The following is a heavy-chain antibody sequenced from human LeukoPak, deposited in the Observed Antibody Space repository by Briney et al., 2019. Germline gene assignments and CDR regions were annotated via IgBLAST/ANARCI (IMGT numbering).Heavy chain of an antibody. CDR1: VLTFSDYY. D-gene: IGHD3-22*01. Sequence: AGGSLTLSCAPSVLTFSDYYISWIRQAPGKGLEWVSYISSSGSTIYYADSVKGRFTISSDNAKNSLYLQMNSLRAEDTDVYYCARDLHYDSSGYYGYWGQGTLVTVSS. J-gene: IGHJ4*02. V-gene: IGHV3-11*01. CDR2: ISSSGSTI. CDR3: ARDLHYDSSGYYGY.